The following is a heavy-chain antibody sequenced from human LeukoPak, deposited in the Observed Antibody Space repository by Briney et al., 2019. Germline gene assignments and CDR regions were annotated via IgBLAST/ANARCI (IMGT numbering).Heavy chain of an antibody. CDR3: ASAYYYGSGSYRNAFDI. CDR2: INWNGGST. V-gene: IGHV3-20*04. CDR1: GFTFDDYG. Sequence: GGSLRLSCAASGFTFDDYGMSWVRQAPGKGLEGVSGINWNGGSTGYADSVKGRFTISRDNAKNSLYLQMNSLRAEDTALYYCASAYYYGSGSYRNAFDIWGQGTMVTVSS. J-gene: IGHJ3*02. D-gene: IGHD3-10*01.